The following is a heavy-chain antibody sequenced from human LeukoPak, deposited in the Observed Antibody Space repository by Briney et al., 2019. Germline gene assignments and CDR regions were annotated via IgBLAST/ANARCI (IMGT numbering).Heavy chain of an antibody. D-gene: IGHD3-10*01. V-gene: IGHV3-48*03. CDR2: ISSSGSTI. Sequence: GGSLRLSCAASGFTFSSYEMNWVRQAPGKGLEWVSYISSSGSTIYYADSVKGRFTISRDNAKNSLYLQMNSLRAEDTAVYYCARAFFYGSGSYSVSYFDYWGQGTLVTVPS. CDR3: ARAFFYGSGSYSVSYFDY. J-gene: IGHJ4*02. CDR1: GFTFSSYE.